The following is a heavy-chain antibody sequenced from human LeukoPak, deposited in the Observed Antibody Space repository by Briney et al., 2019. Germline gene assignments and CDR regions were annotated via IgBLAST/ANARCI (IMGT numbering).Heavy chain of an antibody. Sequence: GGSLRLSCAASGFTFSSYGMHWVRQAPGKGLEWVAVIWYDGSNKYYADSVKGRFTISRDNSKNTLYLQMNSLRAEDTAVYYCAKDFYGSGSYSDYWGQGTLVTVSS. CDR1: GFTFSSYG. CDR3: AKDFYGSGSYSDY. D-gene: IGHD3-10*01. V-gene: IGHV3-33*06. CDR2: IWYDGSNK. J-gene: IGHJ4*02.